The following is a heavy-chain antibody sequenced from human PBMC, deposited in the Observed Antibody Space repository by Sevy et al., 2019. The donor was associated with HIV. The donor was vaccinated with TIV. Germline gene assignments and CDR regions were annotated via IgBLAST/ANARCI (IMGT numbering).Heavy chain of an antibody. Sequence: SQTLSLTCAISGDSVSSNSAAWNWIRQSPSRGLEWLGRTYYRSKWYNDYAVSVKRRITIKPDTSKNQFSMRLNSVTPEDTAVYYCARGTGIAAAGPPSPSDNDYWGQGTLVTVSS. D-gene: IGHD6-13*01. CDR2: TYYRSKWYN. V-gene: IGHV6-1*01. J-gene: IGHJ4*02. CDR1: GDSVSSNSAA. CDR3: ARGTGIAAAGPPSPSDNDY.